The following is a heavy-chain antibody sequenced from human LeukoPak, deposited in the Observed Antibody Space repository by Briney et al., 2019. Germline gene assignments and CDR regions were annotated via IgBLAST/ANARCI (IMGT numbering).Heavy chain of an antibody. V-gene: IGHV3-21*01. Sequence: GGSLRLSCAASGFTFSSHSMNWVRQAPGKGLEWVSSISSSSSYIYYADSVKGRFTISRDNAKNSLYLQMNSLRAEDTAVYYCARDSSGKNDYWGQGTLVTVSS. CDR3: ARDSSGKNDY. D-gene: IGHD3-22*01. CDR1: GFTFSSHS. J-gene: IGHJ4*02. CDR2: ISSSSSYI.